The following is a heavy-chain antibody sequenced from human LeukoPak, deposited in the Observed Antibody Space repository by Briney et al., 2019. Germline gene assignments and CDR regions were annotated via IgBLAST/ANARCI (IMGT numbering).Heavy chain of an antibody. CDR2: TSTGGRTV. CDR1: GFTFNNYE. V-gene: IGHV3-48*03. Sequence: PGGSLRLSCVASGFTFNNYEMNWLRQAPGKGLEWLSYTSTGGRTVKYADSVKGRFTISRDNARSSLYLQMTNLRVEDTAVYFCARGGTVTYYFDHWGQGILVAVSS. J-gene: IGHJ4*02. D-gene: IGHD4-17*01. CDR3: ARGGTVTYYFDH.